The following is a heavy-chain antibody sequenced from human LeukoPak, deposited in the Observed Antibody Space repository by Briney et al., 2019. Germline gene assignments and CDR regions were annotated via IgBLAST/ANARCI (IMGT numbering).Heavy chain of an antibody. Sequence: ASVKVSCKASGGTFSSYAISWVRQAPGQGLEWMGGIIPIFGTANYAQKFQGRGTITADESTSTAYMELSSLRSEDTAVYYCASAPVGVVPAAIYYYYYYYMDVWGKGTTVTVSS. CDR3: ASAPVGVVPAAIYYYYYYYMDV. V-gene: IGHV1-69*13. CDR2: IIPIFGTA. J-gene: IGHJ6*03. D-gene: IGHD2-2*01. CDR1: GGTFSSYA.